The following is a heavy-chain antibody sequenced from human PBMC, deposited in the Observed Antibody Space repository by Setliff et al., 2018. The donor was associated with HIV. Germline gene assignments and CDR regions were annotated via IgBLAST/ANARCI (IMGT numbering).Heavy chain of an antibody. CDR3: AGPQWELGVDYYGMDV. Sequence: ASVKVSCKASGYTFTSYAMHWVRQAPGQRLEWMGWINAGNGNTNYAQKLQGRVTITTDESTSTAYMELSSLRSEDTAVYYCAGPQWELGVDYYGMDVWGQGTTVTVSS. CDR1: GYTFTSYA. D-gene: IGHD1-26*01. V-gene: IGHV1-3*01. J-gene: IGHJ6*02. CDR2: INAGNGNT.